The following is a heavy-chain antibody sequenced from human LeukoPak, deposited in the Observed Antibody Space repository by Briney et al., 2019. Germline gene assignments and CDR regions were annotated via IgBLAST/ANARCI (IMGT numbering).Heavy chain of an antibody. CDR2: ISWDGGST. V-gene: IGHV3-43*02. CDR3: AKDLSGSYPYWYFDL. D-gene: IGHD1-26*01. Sequence: PGGSLRLSCAASGFTFDDYAMHWVRQAPGKGLEWVSLISWDGGSTYYADSVKGRFTISRDNSKNSLYLQMNSLRTEDTALYYCAKDLSGSYPYWYFDLWGRGTLVTVSS. J-gene: IGHJ2*01. CDR1: GFTFDDYA.